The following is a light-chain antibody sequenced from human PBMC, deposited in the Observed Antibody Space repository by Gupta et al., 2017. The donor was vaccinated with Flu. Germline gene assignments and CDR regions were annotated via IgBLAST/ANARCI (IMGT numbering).Light chain of an antibody. CDR3: HLRDRSGDQWV. J-gene: IGLJ3*02. V-gene: IGLV3-21*02. CDR2: DDS. Sequence: SSVLTQPPSVSVAPRQTARITCWGTNIGSKTVHWYQQKPRQAPVLVVYDDSDRHSAIPERVSGSNYGTTATLTISRVEAGDEADYYCHLRDRSGDQWVFGGGTKLTVL. CDR1: NIGSKT.